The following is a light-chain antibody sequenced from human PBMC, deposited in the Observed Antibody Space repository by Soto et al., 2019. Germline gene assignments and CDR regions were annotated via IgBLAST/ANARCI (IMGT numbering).Light chain of an antibody. CDR1: QSISSW. CDR3: QSGVT. Sequence: DIPMTQSPSTLSASVGDRVTITCRASQSISSWLAWYQQKPGKAPKLLIYQASSLQSGVPSRFSGSGSGTEFTLPISSLQPDDFATYYCQSGVTFGGGTKVEIK. V-gene: IGKV1-5*03. J-gene: IGKJ4*01. CDR2: QAS.